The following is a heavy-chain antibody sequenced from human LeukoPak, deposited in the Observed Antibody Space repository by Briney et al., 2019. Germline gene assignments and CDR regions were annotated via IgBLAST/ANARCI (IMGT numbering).Heavy chain of an antibody. J-gene: IGHJ4*02. CDR1: GGSISSSSYY. CDR2: IYYSGST. CDR3: ARSTWLLDK. Sequence: PSETLSLTCTVPGGSISSSSYYWGWIRQPPGKGLEWIGYIYYSGSTNYNPSLKSRVTISLDTSKNQFSLKLSSVTAADTAVYYCARSTWLLDKWGQGTLVTVSS. V-gene: IGHV4-61*05. D-gene: IGHD3-22*01.